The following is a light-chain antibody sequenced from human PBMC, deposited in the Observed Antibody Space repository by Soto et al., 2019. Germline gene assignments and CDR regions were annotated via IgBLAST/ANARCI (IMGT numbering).Light chain of an antibody. CDR3: CSYAGSDV. V-gene: IGLV2-23*02. Sequence: QSVLTQPASVSGSPGQSITISCTGTSSDVGSYNLVSWYQQHPGKAPKLMIYEVSKRPSGVSNRFSGSKSGNTASLTSSGLQAEDEADYYCCSYAGSDVFGTGTQLNVL. CDR2: EVS. J-gene: IGLJ1*01. CDR1: SSDVGSYNL.